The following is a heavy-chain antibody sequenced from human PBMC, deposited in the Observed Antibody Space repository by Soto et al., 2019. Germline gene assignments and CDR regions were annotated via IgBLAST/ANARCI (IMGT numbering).Heavy chain of an antibody. CDR3: ARGGYSYGTILDD. CDR1: GFSFKDYA. J-gene: IGHJ4*02. Sequence: GGSLRLSCAASGFSFKDYAMHWVRQAPGKGLEWVSGISWNGGSIAYADSVKGRFTISRDNAKNSLYLQMNSLRPEDTALFYCARGGYSYGTILDDWGQGTLVTVSS. V-gene: IGHV3-9*01. CDR2: ISWNGGSI. D-gene: IGHD5-18*01.